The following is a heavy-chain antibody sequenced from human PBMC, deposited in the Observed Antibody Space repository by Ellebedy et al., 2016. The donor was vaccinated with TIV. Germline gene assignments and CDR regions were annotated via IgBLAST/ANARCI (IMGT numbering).Heavy chain of an antibody. Sequence: AASVKVSCKASGGIFSSYPISWVRQAPGQGLEWMGGIIPIFGTANYAQKFQGRVTITADESTSTAYMELSSLRSEDTAVYYCASRPRAGMDVWGQGTTVTVSS. CDR1: GGIFSSYP. CDR3: ASRPRAGMDV. CDR2: IIPIFGTA. J-gene: IGHJ6*02. V-gene: IGHV1-69*13. D-gene: IGHD6-6*01.